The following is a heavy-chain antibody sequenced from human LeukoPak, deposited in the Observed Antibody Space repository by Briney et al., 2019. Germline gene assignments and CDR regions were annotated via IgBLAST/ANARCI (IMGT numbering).Heavy chain of an antibody. CDR1: GASVSSHF. D-gene: IGHD1-26*01. CDR2: ISSRGST. V-gene: IGHV4-59*02. J-gene: IGHJ3*01. Sequence: PSETLSLTCGVSGASVSSHFWSWIRQTPGMGLEWIGYISSRGSTGYNPSLRSRVTISVDAPKNEVSLNVRSVSAADTAVYYCAKGVSGTYYAFDVWGQGRTV. CDR3: AKGVSGTYYAFDV.